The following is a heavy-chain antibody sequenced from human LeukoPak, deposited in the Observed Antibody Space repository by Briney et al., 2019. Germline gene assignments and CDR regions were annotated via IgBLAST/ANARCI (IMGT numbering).Heavy chain of an antibody. V-gene: IGHV3-7*01. D-gene: IGHD7-27*01. J-gene: IGHJ4*02. Sequence: GGSLRLSCVASEFTLYRHWMSWVRQAPGKGLEWVATINRDGSVKHFVDSVKGRFIISRDNAENSLSLQMYSLRVEDTAIYYCARLLHATGPIDYWGQGTLVTVSS. CDR3: ARLLHATGPIDY. CDR1: EFTLYRHW. CDR2: INRDGSVK.